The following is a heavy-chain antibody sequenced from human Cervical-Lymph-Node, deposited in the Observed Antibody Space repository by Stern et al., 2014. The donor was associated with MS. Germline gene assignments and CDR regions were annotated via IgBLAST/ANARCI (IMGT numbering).Heavy chain of an antibody. CDR1: GGTFSSYA. CDR3: ARLGLRGLDY. CDR2: IIPIFGTA. Sequence: VQLVESGAEVRKPGSSVKVSCKASGGTFSSYAVSWVRQAPGQGLEWMGEIIPIFGTASYAQKFQGRAAIPADESTSTAYMELSGLTSEDTAVYYCARLGLRGLDYWGQGTLVTVSS. V-gene: IGHV1-69*01. J-gene: IGHJ4*02.